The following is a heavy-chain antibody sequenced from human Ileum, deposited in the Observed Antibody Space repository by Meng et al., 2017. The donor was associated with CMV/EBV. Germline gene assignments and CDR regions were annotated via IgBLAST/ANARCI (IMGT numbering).Heavy chain of an antibody. CDR1: GYTFTSYY. J-gene: IGHJ4*02. D-gene: IGHD2-2*01. Sequence: SVNVSCKASGYTFTSYYIHWVRQAPGQGLEWMGIVTPSGGGADYAQKFQGRVTMTSDTSTNTLYMQLSSLTSEDTAIYYCARERGYCGSTSSCWHFDYWGRGPLVTVSS. CDR2: VTPSGGGA. CDR3: ARERGYCGSTSSCWHFDY. V-gene: IGHV1-46*01.